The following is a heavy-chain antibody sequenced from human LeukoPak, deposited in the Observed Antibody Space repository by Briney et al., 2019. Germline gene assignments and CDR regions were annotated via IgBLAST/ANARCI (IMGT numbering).Heavy chain of an antibody. Sequence: GGSLRLSCAASGFTFSSNYMSWVRQAPGKGLEWVSVIYSGGSTYYADSVKGRFTISRDNSKNTLYLQMNSLRAEDTAVYYCARQIAVAGYFDYWGQGTLVTVSS. D-gene: IGHD6-19*01. CDR2: IYSGGST. J-gene: IGHJ4*02. V-gene: IGHV3-53*01. CDR3: ARQIAVAGYFDY. CDR1: GFTFSSNY.